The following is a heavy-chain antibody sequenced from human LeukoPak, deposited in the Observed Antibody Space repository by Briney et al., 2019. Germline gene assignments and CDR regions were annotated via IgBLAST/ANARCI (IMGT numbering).Heavy chain of an antibody. CDR1: GFTSGDSA. CDR3: TRDGFDYDFWSGYYEFDY. CDR2: IRSKAYGGTT. V-gene: IGHV3-49*04. D-gene: IGHD3-3*01. Sequence: SLRLSCTAPGFTSGDSAMSRGCQAPGRGAWWVCFIRSKAYGGTTEYAASVKGRLSISRDDSKSIAYLQMNSPKTEDTAVYYCTRDGFDYDFWSGYYEFDYWGQGTLVTVSS. J-gene: IGHJ4*02.